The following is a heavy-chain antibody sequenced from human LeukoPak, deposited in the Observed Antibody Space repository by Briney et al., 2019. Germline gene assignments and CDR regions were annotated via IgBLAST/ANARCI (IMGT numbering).Heavy chain of an antibody. CDR1: GGSISSSNW. J-gene: IGHJ4*02. D-gene: IGHD3-22*01. CDR3: ARDAYYDSSGLDY. Sequence: SETLSLTCAVSGGSISSSNWWSWVRQPPGKGLEWIGEIYHSGSTNYNPSLKSRVTISVDKSKNQFSLKLSSVTAADTAVYYCARDAYYDSSGLDYWGQGTLVTVSS. CDR2: IYHSGST. V-gene: IGHV4-4*02.